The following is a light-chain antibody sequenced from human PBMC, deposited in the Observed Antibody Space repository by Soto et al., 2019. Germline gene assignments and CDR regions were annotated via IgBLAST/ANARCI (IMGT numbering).Light chain of an antibody. Sequence: EIVLTQSPGTLSLYPGERATLSCRASRSVDTDLAWYQQKPGQAPRLLVFATSARATGVPDRFRGSRSGTDFTLTISSLQPEDSATYYCHQYYNRPPWTFGQGTKVHIK. J-gene: IGKJ1*01. CDR3: HQYYNRPPWT. V-gene: IGKV3-15*01. CDR1: RSVDTD. CDR2: ATS.